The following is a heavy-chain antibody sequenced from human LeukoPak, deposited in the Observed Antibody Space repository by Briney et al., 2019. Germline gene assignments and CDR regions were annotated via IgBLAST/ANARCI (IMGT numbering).Heavy chain of an antibody. D-gene: IGHD2-2*01. V-gene: IGHV4-34*01. CDR2: INHSGST. Sequence: SETLSLTCAVYGGSFSGYYWSWIRQPPGKGLEWIGEINHSGSTNYNPSLKSRVTISVDTSKNQFSLKLSSVTAADTAVYYCARGLFDIVVVPAAPYFDYWGQATLVTVSS. CDR3: ARGLFDIVVVPAAPYFDY. J-gene: IGHJ4*02. CDR1: GGSFSGYY.